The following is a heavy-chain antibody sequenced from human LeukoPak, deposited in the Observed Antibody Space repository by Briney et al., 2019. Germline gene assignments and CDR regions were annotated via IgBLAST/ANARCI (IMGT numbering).Heavy chain of an antibody. D-gene: IGHD6-6*01. CDR3: ASCIAARPDYYYMDV. CDR2: ISAYNGNT. Sequence: ASVKVSCKASGYTFTSYGISWVRQAPGQGLEWMGWISAYNGNTNYAQKLQGRVTMTTDTSTSTAYMELRSLRSDDTAVYYCASCIAARPDYYYMDVWGKGTTVTVSS. CDR1: GYTFTSYG. J-gene: IGHJ6*03. V-gene: IGHV1-18*01.